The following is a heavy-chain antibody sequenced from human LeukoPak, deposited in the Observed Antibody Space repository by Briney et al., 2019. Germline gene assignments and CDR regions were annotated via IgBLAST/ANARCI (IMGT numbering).Heavy chain of an antibody. D-gene: IGHD2-2*01. CDR2: IYYSGST. Sequence: SETLSFTCTVSGGSISSYYWSWIRQRPGKGLEWIGYIYYSGSTNYNPSLKRRVTISVDTSKNQLSLKLSSVTAADTAVYHCARGTKYQLPYYFDYWGQGTLVTVSS. V-gene: IGHV4-59*01. CDR1: GGSISSYY. CDR3: ARGTKYQLPYYFDY. J-gene: IGHJ4*02.